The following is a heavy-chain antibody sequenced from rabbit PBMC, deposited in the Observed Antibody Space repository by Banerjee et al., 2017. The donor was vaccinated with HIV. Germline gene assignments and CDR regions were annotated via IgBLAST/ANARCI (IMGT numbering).Heavy chain of an antibody. V-gene: IGHV1S7*01. Sequence: QSLEESGGDLVKPGASLTLTCTVSGFDFSSYYMSWVRQAPGKGLEWIGYIDSVFGGTYYASWVNGRFTISSHNAQNTLYLQLNSLTAADTATYFCARDDVSPSADYGLWGPGTLVTVS. D-gene: IGHD1-1*01. CDR2: IDSVFGGT. CDR3: ARDDVSPSADYGL. J-gene: IGHJ4*01. CDR1: GFDFSSYY.